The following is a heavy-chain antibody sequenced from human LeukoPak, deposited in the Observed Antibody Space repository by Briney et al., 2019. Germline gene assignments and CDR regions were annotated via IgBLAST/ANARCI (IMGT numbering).Heavy chain of an antibody. CDR3: ARQSGSYGGILDN. CDR1: GGSITYSHYY. J-gene: IGHJ4*02. Sequence: SETLSLTRSVSGGSITYSHYYWGWVRQPPGRGLEWIGGIYYSGSTYYNPSLKSRVTISVDTSRNEFSLRLSSVTAADTALYFCARQSGSYGGILDNWGQGILGTVSS. D-gene: IGHD1-26*01. CDR2: IYYSGST. V-gene: IGHV4-39*01.